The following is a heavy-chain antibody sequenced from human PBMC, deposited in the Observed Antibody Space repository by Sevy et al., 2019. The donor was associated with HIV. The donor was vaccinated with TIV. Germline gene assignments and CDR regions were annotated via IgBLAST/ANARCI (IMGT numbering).Heavy chain of an antibody. D-gene: IGHD5-12*01. CDR2: IYYTGST. J-gene: IGHJ5*02. CDR1: GGSISAYY. Sequence: SETLSLTCTVFGGSISAYYWSWIRQPPGKGLEYIGYIYYTGSTNYNPSLKSRVTMSVDTSKNQLSLRLTSVTAADTAIYYCAGAPPVRSGDDSFNWFDPWGQGTLVTVSS. V-gene: IGHV4-59*01. CDR3: AGAPPVRSGDDSFNWFDP.